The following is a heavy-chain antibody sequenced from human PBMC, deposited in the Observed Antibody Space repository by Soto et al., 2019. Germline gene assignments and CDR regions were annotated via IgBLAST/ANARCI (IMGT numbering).Heavy chain of an antibody. CDR2: IIPILGIA. V-gene: IGHV1-69*08. CDR1: GGTFSSYT. J-gene: IGHJ4*02. D-gene: IGHD6-13*01. Sequence: QVQLVQSGAEVKKPGSSVKVSCKASGGTFSSYTISWVRQAPGQGLEWMGRIIPILGIANYAQKFQGRVMISAGXSTSTAYMELSSLRSEDTAVYYCARDLVAAAAHGYWGQGTLVTVSS. CDR3: ARDLVAAAAHGY.